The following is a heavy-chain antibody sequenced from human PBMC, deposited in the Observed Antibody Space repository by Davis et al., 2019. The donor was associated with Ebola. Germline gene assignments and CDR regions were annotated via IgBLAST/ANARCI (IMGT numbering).Heavy chain of an antibody. CDR2: INPNGGT. CDR1: GGSDSGYF. CDR3: SVGFCTRSSCLADY. D-gene: IGHD2-2*01. V-gene: IGHV4-34*01. J-gene: IGHJ4*02. Sequence: MPSETLSLTCGVYGGSDSGYFRTWIRQPPGKGLEWIAEINPNGGTKYNPSLKSRVTVSVDTSKNQFSLKLSSVTAADTSAYYCSVGFCTRSSCLADYWGQGTLVTVSP.